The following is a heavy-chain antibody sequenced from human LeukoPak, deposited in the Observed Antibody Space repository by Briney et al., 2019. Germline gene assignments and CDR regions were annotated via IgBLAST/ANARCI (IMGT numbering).Heavy chain of an antibody. V-gene: IGHV3-23*01. Sequence: GSLRLSCAASGFTFSSYAMSWVRQAPGKGLEWVSAISGSGGSTYYADSVKGRLTISRDNSKNTLYLQMNSLGAEDTAVYYCAKDKIVVVVAATDAFDIWGQGTMVTVSS. CDR1: GFTFSSYA. CDR3: AKDKIVVVVAATDAFDI. D-gene: IGHD2-15*01. J-gene: IGHJ3*02. CDR2: ISGSGGST.